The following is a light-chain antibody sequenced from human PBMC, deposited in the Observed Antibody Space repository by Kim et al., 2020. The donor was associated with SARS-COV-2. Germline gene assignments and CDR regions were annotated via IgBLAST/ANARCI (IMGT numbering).Light chain of an antibody. CDR1: RSVTSIY. CDR2: IAS. Sequence: SPEERANLSCRARRSVTSIYLSWYQPKPGQAPRLLIYIASSRATGIPDRFSGCGSGTEFTLTIIRVEPEDFAVYYCHQYGEPPSTFGQGTRLEIK. J-gene: IGKJ5*01. CDR3: HQYGEPPST. V-gene: IGKV3-20*01.